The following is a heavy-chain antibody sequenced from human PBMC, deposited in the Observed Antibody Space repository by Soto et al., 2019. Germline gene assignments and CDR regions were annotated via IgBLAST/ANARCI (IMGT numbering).Heavy chain of an antibody. Sequence: SETLSLTCLVSGVSVSSYTWSWVRQPANKGLEWIGRVFSSVSATYSPSLKGRVRISMDTPENRISLKLDSVTAADAGVYYCTRDGMTTGDTWGPGTLVTVSS. CDR3: TRDGMTTGDT. J-gene: IGHJ4*02. D-gene: IGHD2-21*02. CDR2: VFSSVSA. V-gene: IGHV4-4*07. CDR1: GVSVSSYT.